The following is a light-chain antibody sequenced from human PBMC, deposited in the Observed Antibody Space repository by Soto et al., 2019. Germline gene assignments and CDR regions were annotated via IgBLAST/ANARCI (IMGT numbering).Light chain of an antibody. CDR2: GAS. Sequence: EIVMTQAPATLSVSPWERAALSFRASQSVSSNLAWYQQKPGQAPRLLIYGASTRATGIPARFSGSGSGTEFTLTISSLQSEDFAVYYCQQYNNWPPWKFGHGTKV. V-gene: IGKV3-15*01. CDR3: QQYNNWPPWK. J-gene: IGKJ1*01. CDR1: QSVSSN.